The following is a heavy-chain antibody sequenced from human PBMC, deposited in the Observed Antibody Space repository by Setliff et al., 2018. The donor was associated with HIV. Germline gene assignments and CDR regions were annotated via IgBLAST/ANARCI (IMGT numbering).Heavy chain of an antibody. CDR3: AKERNPYYYDISGYSWFDP. V-gene: IGHV3-23*01. D-gene: IGHD3-22*01. CDR2: IGGSGVST. CDR1: GFTFSTYA. J-gene: IGHJ5*02. Sequence: LRLSCATSGFTFSTYAMNWVRQAPGKGLEWVSVIGGSGVSTYYAESVKGRFTISRDNSKNTLYLQMESLRAEDTAFYYCAKERNPYYYDISGYSWFDPWGQGTLVTVSS.